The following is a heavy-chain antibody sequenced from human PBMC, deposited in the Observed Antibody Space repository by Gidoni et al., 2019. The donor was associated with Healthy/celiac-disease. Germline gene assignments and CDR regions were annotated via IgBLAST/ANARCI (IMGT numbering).Heavy chain of an antibody. CDR1: GFTFSSYD. CDR3: ARARRGDSWFFYL. D-gene: IGHD2-21*02. J-gene: IGHJ2*01. CDR2: IGTAGDT. Sequence: EVQLVESGGGLVQPGGSLRLSCAASGFTFSSYDMPWVRQARGKGREWVSAIGTAGDTSYPGSGKGRFTIARENAKNSLYLQMNSLRAGYTAVYYCARARRGDSWFFYLWGRGTLVTVSS. V-gene: IGHV3-13*01.